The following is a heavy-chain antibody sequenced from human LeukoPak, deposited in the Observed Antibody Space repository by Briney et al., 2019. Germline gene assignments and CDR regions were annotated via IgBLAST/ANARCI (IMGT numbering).Heavy chain of an antibody. D-gene: IGHD2-15*01. CDR2: IKQDGSEK. Sequence: GGSLRLSCAASGFTFSSYWMSWVRQAPGKGLEWVANIKQDGSEKYYVDSVKGRFTISRDNAKNSLYLQMNSLRAEDTAVYYCAREEYCSGGSCYTPYYYYYCMDVWGKGTTVTVSS. J-gene: IGHJ6*03. CDR1: GFTFSSYW. V-gene: IGHV3-7*01. CDR3: AREEYCSGGSCYTPYYYYYCMDV.